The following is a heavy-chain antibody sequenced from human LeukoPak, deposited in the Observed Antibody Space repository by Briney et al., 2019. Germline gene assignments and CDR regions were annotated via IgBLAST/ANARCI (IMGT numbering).Heavy chain of an antibody. V-gene: IGHV3-23*01. J-gene: IGHJ6*02. Sequence: GGSLRLSCVASGFTFSSYWMSWVRQAPGKGLEWVSVISGSGGTTYYADSVKGRFTISRDNSKSTLYLQMNSLRAKDTAVYYCAKDTSGSTAYAYHYGTYVWGQGTTVTVSS. CDR2: ISGSGGTT. D-gene: IGHD1-26*01. CDR1: GFTFSSYW. CDR3: AKDTSGSTAYAYHYGTYV.